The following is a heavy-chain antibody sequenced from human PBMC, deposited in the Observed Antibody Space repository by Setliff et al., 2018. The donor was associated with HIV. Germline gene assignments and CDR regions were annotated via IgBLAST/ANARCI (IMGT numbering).Heavy chain of an antibody. Sequence: SETLSLTCTVSGDSISSGGYYWSWIRRPAGQGLEWIGRIYTSGNTNYNPSTNYNPSLKSRIAISLETSRNQFSLRVTSVTATDTAVYYCTRQPPVAGSGAFDIWGQGTMVTVSS. CDR1: GDSISSGGYY. J-gene: IGHJ3*02. CDR3: TRQPPVAGSGAFDI. CDR2: IYTSGNTNYNPST. D-gene: IGHD6-19*01. V-gene: IGHV4-61*02.